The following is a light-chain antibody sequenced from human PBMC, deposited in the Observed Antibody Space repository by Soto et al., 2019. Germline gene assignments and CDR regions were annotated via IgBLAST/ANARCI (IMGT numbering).Light chain of an antibody. CDR1: QSVTSNY. V-gene: IGKV3-20*01. Sequence: EIVLTQSPGTLSLSPGERATLSCRASQSVTSNYLAWYQRKPGQAPRLLIYGASSRATGIPDWFSGSGSGTDFSLTISRLEPEDFAVYYCQQYGDSLLTFGGGTRVEMK. CDR2: GAS. CDR3: QQYGDSLLT. J-gene: IGKJ4*01.